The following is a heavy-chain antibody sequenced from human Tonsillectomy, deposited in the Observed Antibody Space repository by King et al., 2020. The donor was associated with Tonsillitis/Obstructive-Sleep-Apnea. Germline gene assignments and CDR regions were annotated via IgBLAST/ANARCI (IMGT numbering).Heavy chain of an antibody. J-gene: IGHJ6*02. CDR1: GYTFTGYY. D-gene: IGHD5-12*01. CDR3: ARDGEDIVATIKPTYYYGMDV. CDR2: INPNSGGT. Sequence: VQLVESGAEVKKPGASVKVSCKASGYTFTGYYMHWVRQAPGQGLEWMGWINPNSGGTNYAQKFQGRVTMTRDTSISTAYMELSRLRSDDTAVYYCARDGEDIVATIKPTYYYGMDVWGQGTTVTVSS. V-gene: IGHV1-2*02.